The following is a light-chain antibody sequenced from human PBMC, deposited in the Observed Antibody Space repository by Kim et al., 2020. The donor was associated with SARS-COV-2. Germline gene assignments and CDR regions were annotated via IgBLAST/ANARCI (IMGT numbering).Light chain of an antibody. Sequence: YPGERATLSCRASQTIDSSFLAWYQQKPGQAPRLLIFGASDRATGIPDRFTGGGSGADFTLTITRLEPEDFAVYYCHQYGRSPPYSFGQGTKLEI. CDR2: GAS. CDR3: HQYGRSPPYS. V-gene: IGKV3-20*01. CDR1: QTIDSSF. J-gene: IGKJ2*03.